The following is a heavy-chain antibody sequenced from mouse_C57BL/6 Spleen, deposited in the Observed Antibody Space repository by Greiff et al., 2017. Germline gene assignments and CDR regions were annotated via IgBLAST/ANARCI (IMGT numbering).Heavy chain of an antibody. CDR3: TSEVITTVVAFDY. D-gene: IGHD1-1*01. J-gene: IGHJ2*01. Sequence: VQLQQSGTVLARPGASVKMSCKTSGYTFTSYWMHWVKQRPGQGLEWIGAIYPGNSDTSYNQKFKGKAKLTAVTSASTAYMELSSLTNEDSAVYCCTSEVITTVVAFDYWGQGTTLTVAS. CDR2: IYPGNSDT. V-gene: IGHV1-5*01. CDR1: GYTFTSYW.